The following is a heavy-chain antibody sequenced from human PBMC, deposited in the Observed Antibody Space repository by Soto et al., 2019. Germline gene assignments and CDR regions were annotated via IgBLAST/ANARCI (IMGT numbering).Heavy chain of an antibody. J-gene: IGHJ6*02. Sequence: EVQLVESGGGLVKPGGSLRLSCAASGFTFSNAWMSWVRQAPGKGLEWVGRIKSKTDGGTTDYAAPVKGRFTISRDDSKNTLYLQMNSLKTEDTAVYYCTTDAVTTAYYYYGMDVWGQGTTVTVSS. CDR2: IKSKTDGGTT. D-gene: IGHD4-17*01. V-gene: IGHV3-15*01. CDR3: TTDAVTTAYYYYGMDV. CDR1: GFTFSNAW.